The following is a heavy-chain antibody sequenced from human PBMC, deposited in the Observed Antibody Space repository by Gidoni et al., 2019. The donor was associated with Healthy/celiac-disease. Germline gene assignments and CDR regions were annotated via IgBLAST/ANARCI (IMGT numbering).Heavy chain of an antibody. Sequence: QVQLVETGGGGVQQGRSERASCAADGVTFRSYAMHWVRQAPGKGLEWVAVISSDGSNNYYAASLNGRFTISRDNSNHTLYLQMNSLRAEATAVYYCARAGETYSSGWYADYWGQGTLVTVSS. CDR1: GVTFRSYA. CDR3: ARAGETYSSGWYADY. J-gene: IGHJ4*02. D-gene: IGHD6-19*01. V-gene: IGHV3-30-3*01. CDR2: ISSDGSNN.